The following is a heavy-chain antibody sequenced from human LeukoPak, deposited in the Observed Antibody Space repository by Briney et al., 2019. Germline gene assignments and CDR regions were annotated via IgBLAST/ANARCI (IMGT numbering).Heavy chain of an antibody. CDR1: GGSIRSYF. Sequence: PSETLSLTCAVSGGSIRSYFWSWVRQPAGKGLEWIGRIYTGGNTNYNPSLRSRVTMSVDTSKNQVSLKLSSVTAADTAVYYCARGERWYTLDYWGQGTLVTVSS. D-gene: IGHD4-23*01. CDR2: IYTGGNT. CDR3: ARGERWYTLDY. V-gene: IGHV4-4*07. J-gene: IGHJ4*02.